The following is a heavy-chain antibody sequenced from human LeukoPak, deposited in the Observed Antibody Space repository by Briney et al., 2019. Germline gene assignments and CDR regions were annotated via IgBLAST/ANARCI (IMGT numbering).Heavy chain of an antibody. D-gene: IGHD3-3*01. CDR2: IYYSGST. V-gene: IGHV4-39*07. CDR1: GGSISSSSYY. J-gene: IGHJ4*02. Sequence: SETLSLTCTVSGGSISSSSYYWGWIRQPPGKGLEWIGSIYYSGSTYYNPSLKSRVTISVDTSKNQFSLKLSSVTAADTAVYYCASTILEWLSYFDYWGQGTLVTVSS. CDR3: ASTILEWLSYFDY.